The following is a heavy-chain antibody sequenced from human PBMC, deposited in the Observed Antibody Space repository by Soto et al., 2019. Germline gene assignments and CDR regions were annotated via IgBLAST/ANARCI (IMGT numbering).Heavy chain of an antibody. Sequence: QITLKESGPTLVKPTQTLTLTCTFSGFSLSTSGAGVGWICQPPPKALEWLAVVYWDDDKRYSPSLKSRLTITKDTSKNQVVLKITNMDPVDTATYYCAYRLYAGWLTGSYYDYWGPGTLVTVSS. CDR2: VYWDDDK. CDR1: GFSLSTSGAG. D-gene: IGHD7-27*01. CDR3: AYRLYAGWLTGSYYDY. J-gene: IGHJ4*02. V-gene: IGHV2-5*02.